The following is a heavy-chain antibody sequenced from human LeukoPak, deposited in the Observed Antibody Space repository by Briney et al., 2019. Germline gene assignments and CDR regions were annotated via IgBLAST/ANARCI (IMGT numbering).Heavy chain of an antibody. CDR3: ARGGAITAAPCDY. J-gene: IGHJ4*02. D-gene: IGHD6-13*01. Sequence: SVKVSCKASGGTFSSYAISWVRQAPGQGLEWMGGIIPIFGTANYAQKFQGRVTITADESTSTAYMELSSLRSEDTAVYYCARGGAITAAPCDYWGQGTLVTVSS. CDR2: IIPIFGTA. V-gene: IGHV1-69*13. CDR1: GGTFSSYA.